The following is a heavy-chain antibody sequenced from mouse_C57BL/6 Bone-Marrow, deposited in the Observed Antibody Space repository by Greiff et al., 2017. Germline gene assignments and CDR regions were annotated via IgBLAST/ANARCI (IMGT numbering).Heavy chain of an antibody. V-gene: IGHV7-1*01. Sequence: EVKVVESGGGLVQSGRSLRLSCATSGFTFSDFYMEWVRQAPGKGLEWIAASRNKANDYTTEYSASVKGRFIVSRDTSQSILYLQMNALRAEDTAIDYCAGDRGYEAMDYWGQGTSVTVSS. CDR3: AGDRGYEAMDY. D-gene: IGHD3-1*01. J-gene: IGHJ4*01. CDR1: GFTFSDFY. CDR2: SRNKANDYTT.